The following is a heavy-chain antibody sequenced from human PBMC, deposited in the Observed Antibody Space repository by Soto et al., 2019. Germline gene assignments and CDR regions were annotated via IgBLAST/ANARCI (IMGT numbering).Heavy chain of an antibody. CDR3: ARVSPPGYFDY. Sequence: GWSLRLSCAASGFTFSTYWMRWVRQAPGKGLEWVASIKQDGSEKYYVDSVTGRFTISRDNAKNSLYLQMNSLRAEDTAVYYCARVSPPGYFDYWGQGTLVTVSS. CDR2: IKQDGSEK. J-gene: IGHJ4*02. CDR1: GFTFSTYW. V-gene: IGHV3-7*05.